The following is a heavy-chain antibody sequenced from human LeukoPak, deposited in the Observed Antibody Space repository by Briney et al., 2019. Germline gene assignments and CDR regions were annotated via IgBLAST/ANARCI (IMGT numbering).Heavy chain of an antibody. CDR2: INHSGST. J-gene: IGHJ5*02. CDR1: GGSFSGYY. CDR3: ARGYCSSTSCSWFDP. D-gene: IGHD2-2*01. Sequence: PSETLSLTCAVYGGSFSGYYWSWIRQPPGKGLEWIGEINHSGSTNYNSSLKSRVTISVDTSKNQFSLKLSSVTAADTAVYYCARGYCSSTSCSWFDPWGQGTLVTVSS. V-gene: IGHV4-34*01.